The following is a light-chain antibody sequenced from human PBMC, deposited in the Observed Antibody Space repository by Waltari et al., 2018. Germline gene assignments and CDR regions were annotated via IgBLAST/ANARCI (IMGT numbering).Light chain of an antibody. CDR2: LGS. J-gene: IGKJ4*01. V-gene: IGKV2-28*01. Sequence: ALTQSPLSLPVTPGAPASICCRSSQSLLHSDGRNFLDWYVQKPGQSPQLLIYLGSNRASGVPDRFSGGGSGTDFTLTISRVEAEDVGVYYCMQTQEIPLTFGGGTKVEIK. CDR3: MQTQEIPLT. CDR1: QSLLHSDGRNF.